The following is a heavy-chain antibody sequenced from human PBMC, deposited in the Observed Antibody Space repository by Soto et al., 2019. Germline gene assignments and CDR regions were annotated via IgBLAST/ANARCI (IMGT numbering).Heavy chain of an antibody. J-gene: IGHJ4*02. CDR3: AKDFGDGYNPIDY. V-gene: IGHV5-51*01. CDR2: IYPGDSDT. D-gene: IGHD3-3*01. Sequence: GESLKISCKGSGYSFTSYWIGWVRQMPGKGLEWKGIIYPGDSDTRYSPSFQGQVTISRDNSKNTLYLQMNSLRADDTAVYYCAKDFGDGYNPIDYWGQGTLVTVSS. CDR1: GYSFTSYW.